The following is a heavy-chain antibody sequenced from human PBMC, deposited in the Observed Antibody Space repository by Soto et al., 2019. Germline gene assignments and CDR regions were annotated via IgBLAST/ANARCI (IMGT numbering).Heavy chain of an antibody. CDR3: ARDRNYPRDQFHY. D-gene: IGHD1-7*01. CDR2: ISANGQGI. J-gene: IGHJ4*02. CDR1: GFTFSSSA. Sequence: GGSLRLPCVVSGFTFSSSALSWVRQAPGKGLEWVSAISANGQGIYYADSVWGRFTISRDNSKNTIFLHMDSLRAEDTAVYYCARDRNYPRDQFHYWGQGTLVTVSS. V-gene: IGHV3-23*01.